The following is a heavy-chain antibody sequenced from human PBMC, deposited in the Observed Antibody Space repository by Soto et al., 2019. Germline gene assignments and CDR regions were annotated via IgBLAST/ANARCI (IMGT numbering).Heavy chain of an antibody. V-gene: IGHV1-69*13. J-gene: IGHJ5*02. CDR1: GGTFSSYA. CDR3: ARDHYYDSSGYLWFDP. Sequence: SVKVSCKASGGTFSSYAISWVRQAPGQGLEWMGGIIPIFGTANYAQKFQGRVTITADESTSTAYMELSSLRSEDTAVYYCARDHYYDSSGYLWFDPWGQGTLVTVSS. D-gene: IGHD3-22*01. CDR2: IIPIFGTA.